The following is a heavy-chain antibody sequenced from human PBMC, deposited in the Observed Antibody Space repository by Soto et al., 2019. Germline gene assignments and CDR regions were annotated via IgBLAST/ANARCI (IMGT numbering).Heavy chain of an antibody. CDR3: ARERGWQLYFDY. Sequence: PGGPLRLSCAASGFTFSSYSMNWVRQAPGKGLEWVSLVSFDSNYIYYADSVKGRFTISRDNAKNSVYLQMNSLRAEDTAVYYCARERGWQLYFDYWGQGALVTVSS. CDR2: VSFDSNYI. D-gene: IGHD6-13*01. V-gene: IGHV3-21*01. CDR1: GFTFSSYS. J-gene: IGHJ4*02.